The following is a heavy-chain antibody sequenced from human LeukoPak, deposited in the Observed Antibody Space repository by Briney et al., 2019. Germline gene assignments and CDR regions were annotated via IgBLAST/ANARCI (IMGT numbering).Heavy chain of an antibody. Sequence: GGSLRLSCAASGFTFDDYAMHWVRQAPGKCLEWVSAISWNSGSIGYADSVKGRFTISRDNAKNSLYLQMNSLRAEDMAFFFFEQETEYEILTGADVFDIWGQGTMVTVSS. J-gene: IGHJ3*02. CDR1: GFTFDDYA. V-gene: IGHV3-9*03. CDR2: ISWNSGSI. D-gene: IGHD3-9*01. CDR3: EQETEYEILTGADVFDI.